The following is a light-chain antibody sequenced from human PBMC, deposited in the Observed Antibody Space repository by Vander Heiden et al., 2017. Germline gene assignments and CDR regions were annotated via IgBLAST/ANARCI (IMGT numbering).Light chain of an antibody. CDR1: NSDIVSDNR. J-gene: IGLJ1*01. V-gene: IGLV2-18*02. CDR2: EVN. CDR3: YSLTNGSTLFV. Sequence: QSALTQPPSVYGAPGQSGTIACTGTNSDIVSDNRVSWFQQPPGTAPKLVIFEVNKRPSGVPDRFSGSKSGNTASLTISRLQAEDEADYYCYSLTNGSTLFVFGTGTKVSVL.